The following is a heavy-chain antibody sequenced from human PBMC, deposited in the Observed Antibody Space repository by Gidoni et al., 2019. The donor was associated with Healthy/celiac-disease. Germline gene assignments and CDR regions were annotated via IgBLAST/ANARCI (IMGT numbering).Heavy chain of an antibody. CDR2: IKQDGSEK. CDR3: AREGVLRYFDWLSDAFDI. J-gene: IGHJ3*02. D-gene: IGHD3-9*01. CDR1: GFTFSSHW. Sequence: EVQLVESGGGLVQPGGSLRLSCAASGFTFSSHWMSWVRQAPGKGLEWVANIKQDGSEKYYVDSVNGRFTISRDNAKISLYLQMNSLRAEDTAVYYCAREGVLRYFDWLSDAFDIWGQGTMVTVSS. V-gene: IGHV3-7*04.